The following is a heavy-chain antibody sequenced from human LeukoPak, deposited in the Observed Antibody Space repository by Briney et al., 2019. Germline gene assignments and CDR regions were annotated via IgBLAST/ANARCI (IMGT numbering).Heavy chain of an antibody. CDR2: ISTSGAYI. V-gene: IGHV3-21*01. D-gene: IGHD2-15*01. CDR1: GFTFSIYY. CDR3: ARYPLSYSDYYMDV. J-gene: IGHJ6*03. Sequence: GGSLRLSCAASGFTFSIYYMTWVRQAPGKGLEWVSSISTSGAYIYYADSVKGRFTISRDNAKNSLYLQMNSLRAEDSAVHYCARYPLSYSDYYMDVWGTGTTVTVSS.